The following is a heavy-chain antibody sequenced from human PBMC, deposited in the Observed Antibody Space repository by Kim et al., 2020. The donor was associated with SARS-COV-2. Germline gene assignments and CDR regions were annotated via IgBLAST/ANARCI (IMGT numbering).Heavy chain of an antibody. Sequence: TIYYAASVKDRFTISRDNSKSSLYLQMNSLRAEDTAVYYCAREKSVDAYWGQGTLFTVSS. CDR3: AREKSVDAY. V-gene: IGHV3-48*03. D-gene: IGHD2-8*01. CDR2: TI. J-gene: IGHJ4*02.